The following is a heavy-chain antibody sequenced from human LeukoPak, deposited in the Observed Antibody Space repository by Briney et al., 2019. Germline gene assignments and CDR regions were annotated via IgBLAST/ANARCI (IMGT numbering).Heavy chain of an antibody. V-gene: IGHV1-18*01. CDR2: ISAYNGNT. Sequence: ASVKVSCKASGYTFTSYGISWVRQAPGQGLEWMGWISAYNGNTIYAQKLQGRVTMTTDTSTSTAYMELRSLRSDDTAVYYCARVNTPEDPGYCSSTSCSNLNWFDPWGQGTLVTVSS. CDR1: GYTFTSYG. J-gene: IGHJ5*02. CDR3: ARVNTPEDPGYCSSTSCSNLNWFDP. D-gene: IGHD2-2*01.